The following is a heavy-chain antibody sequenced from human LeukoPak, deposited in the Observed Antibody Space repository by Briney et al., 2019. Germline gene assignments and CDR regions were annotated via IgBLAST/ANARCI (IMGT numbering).Heavy chain of an antibody. CDR2: ISGSDVTT. CDR1: GFTFSSYA. Sequence: GGSLRLSCAASGFTFSSYAMHWVRQAPGKGLEWVSAISGSDVTTYYADSMKGRFTISRYNSKNTLYLQMNSLRAEDTAVYYCAKYSHDSSGSYEYWGQGTLVTVSS. J-gene: IGHJ4*02. D-gene: IGHD3-22*01. V-gene: IGHV3-23*01. CDR3: AKYSHDSSGSYEY.